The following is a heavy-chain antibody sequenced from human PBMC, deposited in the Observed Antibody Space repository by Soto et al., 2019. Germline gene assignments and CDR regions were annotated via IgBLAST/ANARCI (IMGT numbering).Heavy chain of an antibody. CDR1: GGSISSGGYS. J-gene: IGHJ4*02. V-gene: IGHV4-30-2*01. CDR2: IYHSGST. CDR3: ASIPVTTTPRLYYFDY. D-gene: IGHD4-17*01. Sequence: SETLSLTCAVSGGSISSGGYSWSWIRQPPGKGLEWIGYIYHSGSTYYNPSLKSRVTISVDRSKNQFSLKLSSVTAADTAVYYCASIPVTTTPRLYYFDYWGQGTLVTVSS.